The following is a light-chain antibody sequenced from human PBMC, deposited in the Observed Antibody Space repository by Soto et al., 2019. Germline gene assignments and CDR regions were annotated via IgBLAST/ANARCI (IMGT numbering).Light chain of an antibody. Sequence: DIVMTQTPLSSPVTLGQPASISCRSSQSLVHSDGYTYLSWLQLRPGQPPRLLIYKVSHRFSGVPDRFSGSGAGTDFTLTISRVEAEDVGLYYCMQATQFPRTFGQGTKLEIK. V-gene: IGKV2-24*01. CDR1: QSLVHSDGYTY. CDR3: MQATQFPRT. J-gene: IGKJ2*01. CDR2: KVS.